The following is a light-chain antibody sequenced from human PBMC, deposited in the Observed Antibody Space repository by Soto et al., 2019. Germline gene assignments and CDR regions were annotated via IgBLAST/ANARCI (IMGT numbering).Light chain of an antibody. CDR3: HKYNSDPHT. CDR2: ASS. J-gene: IGKJ4*01. Sequence: DIPMTQSPSSLSASVGDRVTITCRASQGISNYLAWYQQKPGKVPKLLIYASSTLQTGIPSRFSGSGSATDFTLTISSLQPEDVATYYGHKYNSDPHTFGGGTKVEIK. V-gene: IGKV1-27*01. CDR1: QGISNY.